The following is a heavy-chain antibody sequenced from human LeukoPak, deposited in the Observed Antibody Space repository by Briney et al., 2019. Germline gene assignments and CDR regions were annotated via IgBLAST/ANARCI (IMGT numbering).Heavy chain of an antibody. CDR2: IYYSGST. CDR3: ARAPTTVATKPFDY. Sequence: SETLSLTCTVSGGSISSGGYYWSWIRQHPGKGLEWIVYIYYSGSTYYNPSLKSRITISVYTSKNQFSLKLSSVTAADTAVYYCARAPTTVATKPFDYWGQGTLVTVSS. J-gene: IGHJ4*02. V-gene: IGHV4-31*03. CDR1: GGSISSGGYY. D-gene: IGHD4-17*01.